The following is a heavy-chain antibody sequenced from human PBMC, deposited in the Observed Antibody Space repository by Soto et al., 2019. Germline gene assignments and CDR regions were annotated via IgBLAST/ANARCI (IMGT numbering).Heavy chain of an antibody. D-gene: IGHD3-3*01. V-gene: IGHV3-48*01. CDR2: ISSSSSTI. CDR1: GFTFSSYS. CDR3: ARDHNFWSGYWYYFDY. Sequence: GGSLRLSCAASGFTFSSYSMNWVRQAPGKGLEWVSYISSSSSTIYYADSVKGRFTISRDNAKNSLYLQMNSLRAEDTAVYYCARDHNFWSGYWYYFDYWGQGTLVTVSS. J-gene: IGHJ4*02.